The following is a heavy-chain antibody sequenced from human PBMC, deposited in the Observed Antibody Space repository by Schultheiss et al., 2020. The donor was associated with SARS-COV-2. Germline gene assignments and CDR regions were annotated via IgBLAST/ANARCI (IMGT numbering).Heavy chain of an antibody. CDR1: GFTVSSNY. CDR2: ISSSSSYI. CDR3: ARDSLGEDV. J-gene: IGHJ6*02. Sequence: GESLKISCAASGFTVSSNYMSWVRQAPGKGLEWVSSISSSSSYIYYADSVKGRFTISRDNAKNSLYLQMNSLRAEDTAVYYCARDSLGEDVWGQGTTVTVSS. V-gene: IGHV3-21*01. D-gene: IGHD3-16*01.